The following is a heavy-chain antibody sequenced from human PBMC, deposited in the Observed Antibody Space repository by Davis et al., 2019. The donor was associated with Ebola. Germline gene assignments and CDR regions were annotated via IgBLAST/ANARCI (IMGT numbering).Heavy chain of an antibody. J-gene: IGHJ4*02. D-gene: IGHD2-8*01. CDR3: ARDHVWASDY. Sequence: PGGSLRLSCAASGFTFNSHNMNWVRQPPGKGLEWVSHINHDSTAIYYADSVKGRFTISRDNARNSLYLQMNSLTDEDTAVYYCARDHVWASDYWGRGTLVTVSS. CDR1: GFTFNSHN. V-gene: IGHV3-48*02. CDR2: INHDSTAI.